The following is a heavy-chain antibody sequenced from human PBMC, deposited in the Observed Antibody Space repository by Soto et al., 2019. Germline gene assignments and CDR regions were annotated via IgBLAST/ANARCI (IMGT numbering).Heavy chain of an antibody. D-gene: IGHD4-17*01. J-gene: IGHJ4*02. CDR1: GYTFTSYA. CDR2: INAGNGNT. V-gene: IGHV1-3*05. CDR3: ARDPDYGDYGTSPADDY. Sequence: QVQLVQSGAEEKKPGASVKVSCKASGYTFTSYAMHWVRQAPGQRLEWMGWINAGNGNTKYSQKFQGRVTITRDTSASTAYMGRSSLRSDDTAVYYCARDPDYGDYGTSPADDYWGQGTLVTVSS.